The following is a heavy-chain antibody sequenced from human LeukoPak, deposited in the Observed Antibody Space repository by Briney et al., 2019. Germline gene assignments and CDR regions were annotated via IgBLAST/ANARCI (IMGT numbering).Heavy chain of an antibody. V-gene: IGHV4-34*01. Sequence: PSETLSLTCAVYGGSFSGYYWSWIRQPPGKGLEWIGEINHSGSTNYNPSLKSRVTISVDTSKNQFSLKLSSVTAADTAVYYCARGSDGGRSGTATNYFDYWGQGTLVTVSS. J-gene: IGHJ4*02. CDR1: GGSFSGYY. CDR3: ARGSDGGRSGTATNYFDY. D-gene: IGHD6-13*01. CDR2: INHSGST.